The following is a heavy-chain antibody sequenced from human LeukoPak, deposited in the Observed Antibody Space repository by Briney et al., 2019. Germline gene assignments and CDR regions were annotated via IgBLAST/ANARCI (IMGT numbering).Heavy chain of an antibody. Sequence: GGSLRLSCAASGFSFSTSPMSWVRQPPGKGLEWVSAMNNGPGATFYRDSVRGRFTISRDDPKSTLYLQMNSLRVEDTGTYYCAKTHYDLLDVWGQGTTVTVSS. CDR3: AKTHYDLLDV. CDR2: MNNGPGAT. J-gene: IGHJ6*02. D-gene: IGHD5-12*01. V-gene: IGHV3-23*01. CDR1: GFSFSTSP.